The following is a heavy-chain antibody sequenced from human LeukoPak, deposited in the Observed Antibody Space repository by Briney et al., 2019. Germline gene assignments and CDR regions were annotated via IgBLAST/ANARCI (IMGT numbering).Heavy chain of an antibody. CDR1: GGSISSYY. CDR3: ARQGGYGSGMGY. Sequence: KPSETLSLTCTVSGGSISSYYWSWIRQPPGKGLEWIGYIYYSGSTNYNPSLKSRVTISVDTSKNQFSLKLSSVTAADTAVYYCARQGGYGSGMGYWGQGTLVTVSS. V-gene: IGHV4-59*08. CDR2: IYYSGST. J-gene: IGHJ4*02. D-gene: IGHD3-10*01.